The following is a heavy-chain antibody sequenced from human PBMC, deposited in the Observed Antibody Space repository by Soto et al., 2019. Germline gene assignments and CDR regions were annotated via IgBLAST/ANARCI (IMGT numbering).Heavy chain of an antibody. CDR2: IGPETGAT. J-gene: IGHJ4*02. V-gene: IGHV1-2*02. D-gene: IGHD1-26*01. Sequence: ASLKVSCKASGYTFTGHYIHWVRQAPEQGPEWMGEIGPETGATRYAQKFQGRVTMTRDMSITTVYMELNNLSPDDTAVYYCGRGRSGQIVVFFWGQGTPVTVSS. CDR3: GRGRSGQIVVFF. CDR1: GYTFTGHY.